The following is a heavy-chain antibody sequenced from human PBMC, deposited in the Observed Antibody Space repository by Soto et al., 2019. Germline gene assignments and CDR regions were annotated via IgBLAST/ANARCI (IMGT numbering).Heavy chain of an antibody. CDR1: GFTFDDYA. D-gene: IGHD6-19*01. Sequence: EVQLVESGGGLVQPGRSLRLSCAASGFTFDDYAMHWVRQAPGKGLEWVSGISGNSGSIGYADSVKGRFTISRDNAKNSLYLQMNSLRAEDTALYYCAKALSSGSTDFDYWGQGTLVTVSS. J-gene: IGHJ4*02. CDR2: ISGNSGSI. V-gene: IGHV3-9*01. CDR3: AKALSSGSTDFDY.